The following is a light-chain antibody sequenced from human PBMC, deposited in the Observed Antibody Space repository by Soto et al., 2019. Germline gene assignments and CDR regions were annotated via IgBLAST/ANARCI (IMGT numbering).Light chain of an antibody. V-gene: IGLV1-51*01. CDR3: GTWDSSLSAYV. CDR2: DNN. CDR1: SSNIGNNY. J-gene: IGLJ1*01. Sequence: QSVLTQPPSVSAAPGQKVTISCSGSSSNIGNNYVSWYQQLPGTAPKLLIYDNNKRPSGIPDRFSGSKSGTSATLGITGLQTGDEADHYCGTWDSSLSAYVFGPGTKATVL.